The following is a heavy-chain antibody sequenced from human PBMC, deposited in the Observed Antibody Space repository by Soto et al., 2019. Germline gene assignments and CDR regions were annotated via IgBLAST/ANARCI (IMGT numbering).Heavy chain of an antibody. Sequence: EVQLLESGGGLVQPGGSLRLSCAASGFTFDSYGMSWVRQAPGKGLEWVAGISGSATYYADSVKGRFTVSRDYANNTLYLQMNNLRAEDTAVYYSTRDSGWTAADWGQGTLVTVSS. V-gene: IGHV3-23*01. CDR1: GFTFDSYG. CDR3: TRDSGWTAAD. D-gene: IGHD3-10*01. J-gene: IGHJ4*02. CDR2: ISGSAT.